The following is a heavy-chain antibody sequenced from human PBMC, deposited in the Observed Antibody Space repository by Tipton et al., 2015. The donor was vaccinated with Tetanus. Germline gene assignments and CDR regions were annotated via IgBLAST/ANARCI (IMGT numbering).Heavy chain of an antibody. CDR1: GFTFSSYP. CDR3: AKQGFCSGGSCRRFDS. CDR2: ISGSGGIT. Sequence: SLRLSCAASGFTFSSYPMNWVRQAPGKGLEWVSGISGSGGITYYADSVKGRFTISRDNSVSTLYLQMNSLRDEDTAVYYCAKQGFCSGGSCRRFDSWGQGTLVTVSS. D-gene: IGHD2-15*01. J-gene: IGHJ4*02. V-gene: IGHV3-23*01.